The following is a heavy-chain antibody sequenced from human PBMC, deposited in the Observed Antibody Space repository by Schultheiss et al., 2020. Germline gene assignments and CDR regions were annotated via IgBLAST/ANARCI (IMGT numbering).Heavy chain of an antibody. CDR1: GFTFSSYG. CDR2: IWYDGSNK. CDR3: ASFTANSSDIVY. Sequence: GESLKISCAASGFTFSSYGMHWVRQAPGKGLEWVAVIWYDGSNKYYADSVKGRFTISRDNSKNTLYLQMNSLRAEDTAVYYCASFTANSSDIVYWGQGTLVTVSS. J-gene: IGHJ4*02. D-gene: IGHD3-22*01. V-gene: IGHV3-33*01.